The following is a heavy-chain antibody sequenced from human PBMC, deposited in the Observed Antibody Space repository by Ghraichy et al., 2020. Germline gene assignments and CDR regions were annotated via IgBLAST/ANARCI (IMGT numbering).Heavy chain of an antibody. CDR1: GGSISSYY. D-gene: IGHD6-19*01. V-gene: IGHV4-59*01. CDR2: IYYSGST. Sequence: SETLSLTCTVSGGSISSYYWSWIRQPPGKGLEWIGYIYYSGSTNYNPSLKSRVTISVDTSKNQFSLKLSSVTAADTAVYYCARESDSGCGDCVDPWGQGTLVTVSS. J-gene: IGHJ5*02. CDR3: ARESDSGCGDCVDP.